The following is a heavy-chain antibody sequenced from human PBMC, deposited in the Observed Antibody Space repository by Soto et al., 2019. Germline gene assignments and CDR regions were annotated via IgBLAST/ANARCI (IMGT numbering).Heavy chain of an antibody. J-gene: IGHJ4*02. D-gene: IGHD3-22*01. V-gene: IGHV5-51*01. CDR3: ARTYYYDSSDYYPLDF. CDR2: IYPGDSDT. Sequence: PGASLKISCKGSAYTFTRYWIGWVRQRPGKGLEWMGIIYPGDSDTRYSPSFQGQVTISADKSVTTAYLQWSSLKASDTATYYCARTYYYDSSDYYPLDFWGQGTLVTVSS. CDR1: AYTFTRYW.